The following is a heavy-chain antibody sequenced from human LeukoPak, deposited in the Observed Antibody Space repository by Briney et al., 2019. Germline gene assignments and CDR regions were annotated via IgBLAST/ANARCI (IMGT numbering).Heavy chain of an antibody. V-gene: IGHV3-48*02. Sequence: GGSLRLSCAASGFPFSSYNINWVRQAPGKGLEGGSYISSSGNIIAYADSVKGRFTISRDNAKNSVYLQMNSLRDEDTAVYHCARDYGGHGEYFDYWGQGTLVTVSS. CDR1: GFPFSSYN. J-gene: IGHJ4*02. CDR3: ARDYGGHGEYFDY. D-gene: IGHD4-23*01. CDR2: ISSSGNII.